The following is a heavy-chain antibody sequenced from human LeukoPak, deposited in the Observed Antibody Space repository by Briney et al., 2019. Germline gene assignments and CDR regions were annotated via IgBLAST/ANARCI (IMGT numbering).Heavy chain of an antibody. Sequence: SETLSLTLAVSGGSISSGGYSWSWIRQPPGKGLEWIGYIYHSGSTYYNPSLKSRVTISVDRSKNQFSLKLSSVTAADTAVYYCARVDRYYYYGMDVWGQGTTVTVSS. CDR3: ARVDRYYYYGMDV. V-gene: IGHV4-30-2*01. J-gene: IGHJ6*02. D-gene: IGHD3/OR15-3a*01. CDR1: GGSISSGGYS. CDR2: IYHSGST.